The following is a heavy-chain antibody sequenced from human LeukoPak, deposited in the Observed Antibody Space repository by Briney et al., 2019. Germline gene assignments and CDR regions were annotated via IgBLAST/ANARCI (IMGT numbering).Heavy chain of an antibody. CDR2: VDPEDGET. Sequence: ASVKVSCKASGYTFTDYYMHWVQQAPGKGLEWMGRVDPEDGETIYAEKFQGRVTITADTSTDTAYMELSSLRSEDTAVYYCATDPDAGWPTRYCSSTSCTGGAFDIWGQGTMVTVSS. D-gene: IGHD2-2*01. V-gene: IGHV1-69-2*01. CDR1: GYTFTDYY. CDR3: ATDPDAGWPTRYCSSTSCTGGAFDI. J-gene: IGHJ3*02.